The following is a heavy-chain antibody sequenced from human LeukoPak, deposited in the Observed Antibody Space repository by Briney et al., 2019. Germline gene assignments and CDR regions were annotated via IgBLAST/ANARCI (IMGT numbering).Heavy chain of an antibody. CDR1: GDSVSSYSAT. J-gene: IGHJ5*02. CDR3: ERVRGGDSGYKKSFDP. CDR2: TSYRSKWYT. V-gene: IGHV6-1*01. D-gene: IGHD5-12*01. Sequence: NPSQTLSLTCAISGDSVSSYSATWNWLRPAPWRGFEWLVSTSYRSKWYTDYAVSVKSRITINPDKSKYQFSHQLNSVTPVDTAGYYCERVRGGDSGYKKSFDPWGQGTLVTVSS.